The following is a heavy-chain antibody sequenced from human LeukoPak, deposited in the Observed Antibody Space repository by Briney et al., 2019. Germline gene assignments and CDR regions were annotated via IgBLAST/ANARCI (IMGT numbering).Heavy chain of an antibody. CDR3: ARIEDLTRGYNHAYCFDY. Sequence: SETLSLTCTVSGYSISSDYYWGWIRQPPGKGLEWIGNIFHNGNTYYNPSLKSRVTMSIDTSKKQFSLKLRTATAADTAVYYCARIEDLTRGYNHAYCFDYWGQGTLVTVSS. V-gene: IGHV4-38-2*02. CDR2: IFHNGNT. CDR1: GYSISSDYY. J-gene: IGHJ4*02. D-gene: IGHD5-18*01.